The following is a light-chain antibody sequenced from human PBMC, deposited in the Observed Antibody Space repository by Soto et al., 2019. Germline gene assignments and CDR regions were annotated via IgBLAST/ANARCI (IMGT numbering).Light chain of an antibody. CDR3: QNYNSASYT. CDR1: KGISNY. J-gene: IGKJ3*01. Sequence: DIQMTQSPSSLSAPVGDRVTITCRPSKGISNYLAWYQQSPAKVPNLLIYAASTLPSGVPSRCSGSGSGTDFSLTISSLQTDDVATYYEQNYNSASYTCGLGTKVDSK. V-gene: IGKV1-27*01. CDR2: AAS.